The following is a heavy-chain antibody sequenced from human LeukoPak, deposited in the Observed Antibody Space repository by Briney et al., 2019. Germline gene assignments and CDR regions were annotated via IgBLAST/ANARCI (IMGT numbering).Heavy chain of an antibody. Sequence: GGSLRLSCAASGFTFSDYYMSWIRQAPGKGLEWVAVIWYDGSNKYYADSVKGRFTISRDNSKNTLYLQMNSLRAEDTAVYYCARDLPDYWGQGTLVTVSS. CDR1: GFTFSDYY. V-gene: IGHV3-33*08. CDR2: IWYDGSNK. CDR3: ARDLPDY. J-gene: IGHJ4*02.